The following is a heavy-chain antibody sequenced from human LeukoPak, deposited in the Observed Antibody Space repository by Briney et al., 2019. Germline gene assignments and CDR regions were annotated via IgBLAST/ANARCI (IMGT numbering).Heavy chain of an antibody. V-gene: IGHV1-2*02. Sequence: ASVKVSCKASGYTFTGYYMHWVRQAPGQGLEWMGWINTNSGVTNYAQKFQGRVTMTRDTSISTAYMELSRLRSDDTAVYYCASPDPYSSSSAYYYGMDVWGQGTTVTVSS. CDR1: GYTFTGYY. J-gene: IGHJ6*02. CDR3: ASPDPYSSSSAYYYGMDV. CDR2: INTNSGVT. D-gene: IGHD6-6*01.